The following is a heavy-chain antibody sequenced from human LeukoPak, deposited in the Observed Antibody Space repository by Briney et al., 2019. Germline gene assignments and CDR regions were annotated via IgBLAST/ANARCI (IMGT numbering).Heavy chain of an antibody. Sequence: GGSLRLSCAASGFTFSTYSMHWVRQAPGKGLEWVSSIRSGSTYINYADSVKGRFTISRDDAKNSLYLQMNSLRAEDTAVYYCARDGIFDYWGQGTLVTVSS. J-gene: IGHJ4*02. CDR2: IRSGSTYI. V-gene: IGHV3-21*01. CDR1: GFTFSTYS. CDR3: ARDGIFDY.